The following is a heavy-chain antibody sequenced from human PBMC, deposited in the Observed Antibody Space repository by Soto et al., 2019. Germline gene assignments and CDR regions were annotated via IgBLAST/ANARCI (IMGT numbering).Heavy chain of an antibody. J-gene: IGHJ4*02. CDR2: TSFHGYYI. CDR3: ARATYNWNHEY. Sequence: GDLRLCAAVPGFHLEKYGLNWVRQAPGKGLQRVSSTSFHGYYIYYADSLKRRFTIPRDNARHSRYLQMNRLGVDYTALYFCARATYNWNHEYWGQGTQVTVSS. CDR1: GFHLEKYG. V-gene: IGHV3-21*01. D-gene: IGHD1-20*01.